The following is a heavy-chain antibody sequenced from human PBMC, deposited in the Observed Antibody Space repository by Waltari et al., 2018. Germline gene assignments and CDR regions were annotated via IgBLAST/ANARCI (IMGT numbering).Heavy chain of an antibody. D-gene: IGHD6-19*01. V-gene: IGHV4-39*07. CDR2: IYYSGST. CDR3: ARGIAVAGRAIDY. CDR1: GGSISSSSYY. J-gene: IGHJ4*02. Sequence: QLQLQESGPGLVKPSETLSLTCTVSGGSISSSSYYWGWIRQPPGKGLEWIGSIYYSGSTYYNPSLKSRVTISVDTSKNQFSLKMSSVTAADTAVYYCARGIAVAGRAIDYWGQGTLVTVSS.